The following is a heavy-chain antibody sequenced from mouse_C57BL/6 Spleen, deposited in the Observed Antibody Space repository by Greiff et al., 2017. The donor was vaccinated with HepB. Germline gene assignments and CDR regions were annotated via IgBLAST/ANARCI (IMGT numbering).Heavy chain of an antibody. J-gene: IGHJ2*01. V-gene: IGHV5-9*01. Sequence: EVKLEESGGGLVKPGGSLKLSCAASGFTFSSYTMSWVRQTPEKRLEWVATISGGGGNTYYPDRVKGRFTISRDNAKNTLYLQMSSLRSEDTALYYCARHDYGSPYYFDYWGQGTTLTVSS. CDR2: ISGGGGNT. D-gene: IGHD1-1*01. CDR3: ARHDYGSPYYFDY. CDR1: GFTFSSYT.